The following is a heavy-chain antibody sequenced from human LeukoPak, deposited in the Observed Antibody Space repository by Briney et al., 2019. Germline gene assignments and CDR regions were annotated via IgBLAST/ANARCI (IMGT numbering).Heavy chain of an antibody. D-gene: IGHD2-2*01. CDR3: VRSYCSSTSCYYYYGMDV. CDR1: GGSISSGSYY. J-gene: IGHJ6*02. CDR2: IYTSGST. V-gene: IGHV4-61*02. Sequence: SETLSLTCAVSGGSISSGSYYWSWIRQPAGKGLEWIGRIYTSGSTNYNPSLKSRVTMSVDTSKNQFSLKLSSVTAADTAVYYCVRSYCSSTSCYYYYGMDVWGQGTTVIVSS.